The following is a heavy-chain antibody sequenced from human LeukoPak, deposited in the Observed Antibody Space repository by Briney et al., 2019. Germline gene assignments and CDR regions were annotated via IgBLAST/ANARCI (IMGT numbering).Heavy chain of an antibody. Sequence: ASVKVSCKASGYTFTGYYMHWVRQAPGQGLEWMGWINPNRGGTNYAQKFQGRVTMTRDTSISTAYMELSRLRSDDTAVYYCARRGYYYYYMDVWGKGTTVTVSS. CDR2: INPNRGGT. D-gene: IGHD3-10*01. CDR1: GYTFTGYY. V-gene: IGHV1-2*02. J-gene: IGHJ6*03. CDR3: ARRGYYYYYMDV.